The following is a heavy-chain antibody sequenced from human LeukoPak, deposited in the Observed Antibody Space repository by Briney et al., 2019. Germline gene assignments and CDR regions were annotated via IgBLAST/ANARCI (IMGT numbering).Heavy chain of an antibody. J-gene: IGHJ6*03. D-gene: IGHD5-18*01. Sequence: SETLSLTCTVSGGSISSYYWSWIRQPPGKGLEWIGYIYYSGSTNYKPSLKSRVTISVDTSKNQFSLKLSSVTAADTAVYYCAGGYSYGSTYYYMDVWGKGTTVTISS. CDR2: IYYSGST. CDR3: AGGYSYGSTYYYMDV. V-gene: IGHV4-59*01. CDR1: GGSISSYY.